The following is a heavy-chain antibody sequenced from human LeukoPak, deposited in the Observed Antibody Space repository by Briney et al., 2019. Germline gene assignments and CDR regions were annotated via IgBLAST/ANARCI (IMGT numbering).Heavy chain of an antibody. CDR2: ISSNGDST. Sequence: PGGSLRLSCAASESTFSSYVMHWVRQAPGKGLEYISVISSNGDSTYYADSVKGRFTISRDNFKNTLFLQMGSLRVDDMAVYYCAGGHYSPVLPDYWGQGTLVTVSS. J-gene: IGHJ4*02. V-gene: IGHV3-64*02. D-gene: IGHD2-21*01. CDR1: ESTFSSYV. CDR3: AGGHYSPVLPDY.